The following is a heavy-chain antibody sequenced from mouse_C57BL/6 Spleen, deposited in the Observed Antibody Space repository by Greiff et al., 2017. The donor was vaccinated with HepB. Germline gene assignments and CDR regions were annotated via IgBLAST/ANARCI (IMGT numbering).Heavy chain of an antibody. J-gene: IGHJ3*01. V-gene: IGHV1-59*01. Sequence: QVQLQQPGAELVRPGTSVKLSCKASGYTFTSYWMHWVKQRPGQGLEWIGVIDPSDSYTNYNQKFKGKATLTVDTSSSTAYMQLSSLTSEDSAVYYCARRERIYYGNYRGAWFAYWGQGTLVTVSA. CDR2: IDPSDSYT. CDR3: ARRERIYYGNYRGAWFAY. D-gene: IGHD2-1*01. CDR1: GYTFTSYW.